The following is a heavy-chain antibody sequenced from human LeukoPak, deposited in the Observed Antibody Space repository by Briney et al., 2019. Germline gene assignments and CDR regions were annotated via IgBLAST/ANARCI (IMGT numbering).Heavy chain of an antibody. CDR2: IYSSGST. CDR3: ARDPTSYTRGWTNPHTYFYFYMDV. CDR1: GGSISSYY. Sequence: SETLSLTCTVSGGSISSYYWSWIRQPAGKGLEWIGRIYSSGSTNYNPSLKSRVTMSVDTSKNQFSLKLSSVTAADTAVYYCARDPTSYTRGWTNPHTYFYFYMDVWGKGTTVTISS. J-gene: IGHJ6*03. V-gene: IGHV4-4*07. D-gene: IGHD6-19*01.